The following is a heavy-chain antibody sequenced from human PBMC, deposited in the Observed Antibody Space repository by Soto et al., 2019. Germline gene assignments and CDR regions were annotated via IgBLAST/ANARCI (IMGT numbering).Heavy chain of an antibody. CDR1: GGSIRSGGYY. CDR2: FYYSGNT. D-gene: IGHD1-26*01. CDR3: ARAMGAIKYFDY. J-gene: IGHJ4*02. V-gene: IGHV4-31*03. Sequence: QVQLQESGPGLVEPSQTLSLTCTVSGGSIRSGGYYWSWIRQHPGKGLEWIGYFYYSGNTYYNPSLKSRLTISGDTSKNQFSLNLSSVTAADTGVYYCARAMGAIKYFDYWGQGTLVTVSS.